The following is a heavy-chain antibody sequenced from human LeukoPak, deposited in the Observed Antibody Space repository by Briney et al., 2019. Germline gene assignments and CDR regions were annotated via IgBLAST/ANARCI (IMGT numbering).Heavy chain of an antibody. CDR1: GYTFTGYY. CDR3: ARGMIVVVPTSDYYYYMDV. V-gene: IGHV1-2*02. Sequence: ASVKVSCKASGYTFTGYYMHWVRQAPGQGLEWMGWINPNSGDTNYAQKFQGRVTMTRDTSISTAYMELSRLRSDDTAVYYCARGMIVVVPTSDYYYYMDVWGKGTTVTVSS. CDR2: INPNSGDT. J-gene: IGHJ6*03. D-gene: IGHD3-22*01.